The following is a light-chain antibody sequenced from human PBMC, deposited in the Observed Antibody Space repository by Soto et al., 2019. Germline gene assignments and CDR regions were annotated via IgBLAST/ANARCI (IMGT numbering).Light chain of an antibody. CDR2: GNS. CDR3: QSYDSSLSGYV. J-gene: IGLJ1*01. V-gene: IGLV1-40*01. Sequence: QSVLTQPPSVSGAPGQRVTISCTGSSSNIGAGYDVHWYQQLPGTAPKLLIYGNSNRPSGVPDRFSGSKSGTSASLAITGLQAEDEVDYYCQSYDSSLSGYVFGTGTKVNVL. CDR1: SSNIGAGYD.